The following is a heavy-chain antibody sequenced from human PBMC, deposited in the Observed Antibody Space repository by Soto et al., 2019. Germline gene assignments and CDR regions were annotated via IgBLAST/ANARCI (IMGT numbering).Heavy chain of an antibody. CDR2: INHSGST. J-gene: IGHJ5*02. V-gene: IGHV4-34*01. Sequence: PSETLSLTCAVYGGSFSGYYWSWIRQPPGKGLEWIGEINHSGSTNYNPSLKSRVTISVDTSKNQFSLKLSSVTAADTAVYYCARGLSRRASPHRWFDPWGQGTLVTVSS. CDR3: ARGLSRRASPHRWFDP. D-gene: IGHD6-25*01. CDR1: GGSFSGYY.